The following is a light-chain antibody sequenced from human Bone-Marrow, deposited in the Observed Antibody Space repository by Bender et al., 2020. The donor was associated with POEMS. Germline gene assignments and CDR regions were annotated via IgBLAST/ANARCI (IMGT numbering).Light chain of an antibody. CDR3: QSYDNSLGGWV. V-gene: IGLV3-1*01. CDR2: QDT. J-gene: IGLJ3*02. CDR1: RLGDKH. Sequence: SYELTQPPSVSVSPGQTATISCSGDRLGDKHASWYQQKTGQSPVLLIYQDTKRPSGVPDRFSGSKSGTSASLAITGLQAEDEGDYYCQSYDNSLGGWVFGGGTKLTVL.